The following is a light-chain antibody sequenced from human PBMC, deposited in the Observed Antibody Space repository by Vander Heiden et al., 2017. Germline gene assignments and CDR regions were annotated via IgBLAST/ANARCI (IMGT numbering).Light chain of an antibody. CDR1: SIYIGGYNF. Sequence: QSALTQPASVSGSPGQSITISCNGASIYIGGYNFVSSYQQHPGKAPKLMIYDVSNRPSGVSNRFSGSKSGNTATRTISGLQAEDEADYYCSSCRSGRNYVFGTGTKVTVL. CDR3: SSCRSGRNYV. CDR2: DVS. V-gene: IGLV2-14*03. J-gene: IGLJ1*01.